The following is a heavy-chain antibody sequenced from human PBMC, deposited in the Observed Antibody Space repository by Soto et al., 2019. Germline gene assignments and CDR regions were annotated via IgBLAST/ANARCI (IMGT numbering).Heavy chain of an antibody. Sequence: GSLRLSCAASGFTFSSYAMKWVRQAPGKGLEWVSLIGESGTPTYYADSAKGRFTISRDNSGNTLFLEMYSLRAEDTAVYYCARYIPGVRYYGMDVWGQGTTVTVSS. CDR1: GFTFSSYA. CDR3: ARYIPGVRYYGMDV. D-gene: IGHD2-2*01. J-gene: IGHJ6*02. V-gene: IGHV3-23*01. CDR2: IGESGTPT.